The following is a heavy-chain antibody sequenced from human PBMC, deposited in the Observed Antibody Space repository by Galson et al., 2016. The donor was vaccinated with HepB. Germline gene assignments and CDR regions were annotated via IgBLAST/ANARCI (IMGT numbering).Heavy chain of an antibody. D-gene: IGHD4-11*01. V-gene: IGHV1-3*01. CDR2: INGGYGDT. CDR1: GYTFTSHA. Sequence: SVKVSCKASGYTFTSHAIHWVRQAPGQGLEWMGWINGGYGDTKYSQKFQDRVTITRDRSATTAYLEVTSLRFADTADYYCATGPHDYTNILDAFDIWGQGTVVTVSS. CDR3: ATGPHDYTNILDAFDI. J-gene: IGHJ3*02.